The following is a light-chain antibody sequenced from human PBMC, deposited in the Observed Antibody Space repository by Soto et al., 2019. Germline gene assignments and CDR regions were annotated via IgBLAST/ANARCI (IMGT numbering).Light chain of an antibody. Sequence: QCSLTQPPSASGSCGQSFAISCTGTSSDVGGYNSVSWYQQHPGKAPNLMIYEVNKRPSGVPDRFSGYKSGNTASLTVSGLQAEDEADYYCSSYAGSSNVFGTGTKVTVL. V-gene: IGLV2-8*01. CDR1: SSDVGGYNS. CDR3: SSYAGSSNV. J-gene: IGLJ1*01. CDR2: EVN.